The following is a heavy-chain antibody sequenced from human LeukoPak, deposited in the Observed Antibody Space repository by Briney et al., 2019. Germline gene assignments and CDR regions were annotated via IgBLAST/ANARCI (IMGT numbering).Heavy chain of an antibody. V-gene: IGHV4-34*01. CDR1: GGSFSDFY. J-gene: IGHJ6*03. D-gene: IGHD3-10*01. Sequence: SETLSLTCAVYGGSFSDFYCTWIRQPPGKGLEWIGEINHSGNTKYNPSLKSRVTILLDTSKNQFSLKVRSVTAADTAVYYCATTRGVIALDGYHYYIDVWGKGTTVTVSS. CDR3: ATTRGVIALDGYHYYIDV. CDR2: INHSGNT.